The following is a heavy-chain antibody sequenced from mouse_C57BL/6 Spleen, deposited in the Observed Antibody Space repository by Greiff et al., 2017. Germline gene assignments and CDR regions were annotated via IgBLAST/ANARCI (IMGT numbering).Heavy chain of an antibody. CDR1: GFNIKDYY. CDR3: ASLYYGSGGFGY. V-gene: IGHV14-2*01. D-gene: IGHD1-1*01. CDR2: IDPEDGET. Sequence: EVKLQQSGAELVKPGASVKLSCTASGFNIKDYYMHWVKQRTEQGLEWMGRIDPEDGETKYAPKFQVKATITADTSSNTAYLQLSSLTSEDTAVYYCASLYYGSGGFGYWGQGTLVTVSA. J-gene: IGHJ3*01.